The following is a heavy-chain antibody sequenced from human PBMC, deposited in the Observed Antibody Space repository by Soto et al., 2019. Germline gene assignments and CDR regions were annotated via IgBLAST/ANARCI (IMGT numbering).Heavy chain of an antibody. CDR1: GFTFSSYA. CDR2: ISGSGGST. D-gene: IGHD1-26*01. CDR3: AKVSLGATTITDYYYYGMDV. V-gene: IGHV3-23*01. J-gene: IGHJ6*02. Sequence: PGGSLRLSCAASGFTFSSYAMTWVRQAPGQGLEWVSAISGSGGSTYYAEFVKGRFTMSRDNSKNTVHLQLNSLRAEDTAVYYCAKVSLGATTITDYYYYGMDVWGQGTTVTVSS.